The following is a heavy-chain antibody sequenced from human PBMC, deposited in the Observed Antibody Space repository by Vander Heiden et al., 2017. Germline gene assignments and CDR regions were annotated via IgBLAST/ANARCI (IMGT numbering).Heavy chain of an antibody. CDR2: INHSGST. D-gene: IGHD1-1*01. Sequence: QVQLQQWGAGLLKPSETLSLTCAVYVGSFSGYYWSWIRQPPGKGLEWIGEINHSGSTNYNPSLKSRVTISVDTSKNQFSLKLSSVTAADTAVYYCAGWNHGEDYWGQGTLVTVSS. CDR3: AGWNHGEDY. V-gene: IGHV4-34*01. J-gene: IGHJ4*02. CDR1: VGSFSGYY.